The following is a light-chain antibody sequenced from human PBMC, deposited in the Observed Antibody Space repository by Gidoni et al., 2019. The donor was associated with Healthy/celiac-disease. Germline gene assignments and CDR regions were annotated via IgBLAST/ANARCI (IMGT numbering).Light chain of an antibody. CDR3: HHYSSLWT. CDR1: QGISDL. CDR2: KAS. J-gene: IGKJ1*01. V-gene: IGKV1-5*03. Sequence: DIQITPSPSTLSASMGDRVTITCRASQGISDLLAWYQQKPGEAPNLLIYKASRLESGVPSRFSVSGSETQFTLTISSRQPDDFATYYCHHYSSLWTFGQGTKVEIK.